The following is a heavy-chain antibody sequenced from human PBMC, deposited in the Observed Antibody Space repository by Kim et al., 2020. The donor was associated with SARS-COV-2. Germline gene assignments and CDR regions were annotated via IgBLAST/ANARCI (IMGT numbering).Heavy chain of an antibody. CDR3: AKVAPYYYDSSGATQFDY. D-gene: IGHD3-22*01. J-gene: IGHJ4*02. Sequence: KGPINISRDNSKNTLYLQMNSLRAEDTAVYYCAKVAPYYYDSSGATQFDYWGQGTLVTVSS. V-gene: IGHV3-30*02.